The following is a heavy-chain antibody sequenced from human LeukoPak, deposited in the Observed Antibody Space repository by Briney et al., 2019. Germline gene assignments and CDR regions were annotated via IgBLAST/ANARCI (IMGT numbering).Heavy chain of an antibody. Sequence: PGGSLRLSCEASGFTFSSYSMNWVRQAPGKGLEWVSYITSTSNGMYYADSVKGRFTISRDNAENSLYLQMNSLRDEDTAVYYCTRDPNALDFWGQGTLVTVSS. V-gene: IGHV3-48*02. CDR3: TRDPNALDF. CDR2: ITSTSNGM. CDR1: GFTFSSYS. J-gene: IGHJ4*02.